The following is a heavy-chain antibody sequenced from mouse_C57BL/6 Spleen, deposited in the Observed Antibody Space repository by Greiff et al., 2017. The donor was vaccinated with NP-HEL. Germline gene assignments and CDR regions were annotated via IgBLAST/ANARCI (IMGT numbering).Heavy chain of an antibody. J-gene: IGHJ4*01. CDR1: GYTFTSYW. CDR2: IYPGNSDT. D-gene: IGHD1-1*01. Sequence: EVQLQQSGTVLARPGASVKMSCKTSGYTFTSYWMHWVKQRPGQGLEWIGAIYPGNSDTSYNQKFKGKAKLNAVTSASTAYMELSSLTNEDSAVYYCPRAPYYGSSLYAMDYWGQGTSVTVSS. V-gene: IGHV1-5*01. CDR3: PRAPYYGSSLYAMDY.